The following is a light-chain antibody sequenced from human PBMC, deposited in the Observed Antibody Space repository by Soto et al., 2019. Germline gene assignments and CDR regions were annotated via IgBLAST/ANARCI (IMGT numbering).Light chain of an antibody. J-gene: IGLJ1*01. CDR3: SSYTSSSSLV. CDR1: SSDVGDYNF. CDR2: DVS. Sequence: QSALTQPASVSGSPGQSITISCTGTSSDVGDYNFVSWYQQHPGKAPKLMIYDVSNRPSGVSNRFSGSKSGNTASLTISGLQAEDEADYYCSSYTSSSSLVFGTGTKVNVL. V-gene: IGLV2-14*03.